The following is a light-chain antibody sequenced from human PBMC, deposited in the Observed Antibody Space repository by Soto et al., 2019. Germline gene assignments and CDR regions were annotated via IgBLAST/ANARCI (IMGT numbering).Light chain of an antibody. Sequence: VLTQSPATLSLSPGERATLSCRASQSVSSSYLARYQQKPGQAPRLLIYGASGRATRIPDRFSGSGSGTDCTLTISRLEPADFAVYDCQHYPGYTFVQGTKLLSK. CDR1: QSVSSSY. CDR3: QHYPGYT. V-gene: IGKV3-20*01. CDR2: GAS. J-gene: IGKJ2*01.